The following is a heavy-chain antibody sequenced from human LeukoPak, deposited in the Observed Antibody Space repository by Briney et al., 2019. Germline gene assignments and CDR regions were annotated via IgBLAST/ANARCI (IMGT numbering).Heavy chain of an antibody. V-gene: IGHV3-23*01. J-gene: IGHJ6*02. Sequence: GGSLRLSCAASGFTFSSYAMSWVRQAPGKGLEWVSAISGSGGSTYYADSVKGRFTISRDNSKNTLYLQMNSLRAEDTAVYYCAKDSRIAAAGPYYYYGMDVWGQGTTVTVSS. CDR2: ISGSGGST. D-gene: IGHD6-13*01. CDR3: AKDSRIAAAGPYYYYGMDV. CDR1: GFTFSSYA.